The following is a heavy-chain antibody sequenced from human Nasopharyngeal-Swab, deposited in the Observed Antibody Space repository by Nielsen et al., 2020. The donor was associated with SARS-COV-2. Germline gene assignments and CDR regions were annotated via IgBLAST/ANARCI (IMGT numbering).Heavy chain of an antibody. CDR3: ARDGRTGDLVDY. V-gene: IGHV3-21*01. J-gene: IGHJ4*02. CDR1: GFTFSSYS. Sequence: GESLKISCAASGFTFSSYSMNWVRQAPGKGLEWVSSISSSSSYIYYADSVKGRFTISRDNAKNSLYLQMNSLRAEDTAVYYCARDGRTGDLVDYWGQGTLVTVSS. CDR2: ISSSSSYI. D-gene: IGHD7-27*01.